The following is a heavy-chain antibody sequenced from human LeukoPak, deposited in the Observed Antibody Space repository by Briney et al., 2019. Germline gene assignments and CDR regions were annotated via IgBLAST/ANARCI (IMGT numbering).Heavy chain of an antibody. V-gene: IGHV4-39*01. D-gene: IGHD3-10*01. CDR2: IYYSGST. J-gene: IGHJ5*02. Sequence: PSETLSLTCTVSGGSISSSSYYWGWIRQPPGMGLEWIGSIYYSGSTYYNPSLKSRVTISVDTTKNQFSLKLSSVTAAETAVYYCARGSYYYGSGSPNWFDPWGQGTLVTVSS. CDR1: GGSISSSSYY. CDR3: ARGSYYYGSGSPNWFDP.